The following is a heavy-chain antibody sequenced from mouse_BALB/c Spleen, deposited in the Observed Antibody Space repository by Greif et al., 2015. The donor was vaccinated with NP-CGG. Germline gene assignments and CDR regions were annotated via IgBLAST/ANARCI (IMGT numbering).Heavy chain of an antibody. J-gene: IGHJ4*01. CDR2: IDPANGNT. CDR1: GFNIKDTY. D-gene: IGHD1-1*01. V-gene: IGHV14-3*02. Sequence: EVKLMESGAEPVKPGASVKLSCTASGFNIKDTYMHWVKQRPEQGLEWIGRIDPANGNTKYDPKFQGKATITADASSNTAYLQLSSLTSEDTAVYYRARSPITTVLYYYAMDYWGQGTSVTVSS. CDR3: ARSPITTVLYYYAMDY.